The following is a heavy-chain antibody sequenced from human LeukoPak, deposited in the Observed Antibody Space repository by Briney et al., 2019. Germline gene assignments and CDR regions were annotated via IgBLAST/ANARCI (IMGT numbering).Heavy chain of an antibody. J-gene: IGHJ6*02. CDR1: GYTFTSYD. V-gene: IGHV1-8*01. CDR3: ARVEGDYGSGSYYYGMDV. CDR2: MNPNSGNT. D-gene: IGHD3-10*01. Sequence: GASVKVSCKASGYTFTSYDINWVRQATGQGLEWMGLMNPNSGNTGYAQKFQGRVTMTRNTSISTAYMELSSLRSEDTAVYYCARVEGDYGSGSYYYGMDVWGQGTTVTVSS.